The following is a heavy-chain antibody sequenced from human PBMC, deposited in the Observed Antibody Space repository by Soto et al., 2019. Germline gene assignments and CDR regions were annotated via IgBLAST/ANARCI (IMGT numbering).Heavy chain of an antibody. CDR1: GFTFSSYE. CDR2: ISSSGSTI. D-gene: IGHD6-13*01. J-gene: IGHJ4*02. V-gene: IGHV3-48*03. Sequence: GGSLRLSCAASGFTFSSYEMNWVRQAPGKGLEWVSYISSSGSTIYYADSVKGRFTISRDNAKNSLYLQMNSLRAEDTAVYYCARDSRISSWYPFDYWGQGTLVTVSS. CDR3: ARDSRISSWYPFDY.